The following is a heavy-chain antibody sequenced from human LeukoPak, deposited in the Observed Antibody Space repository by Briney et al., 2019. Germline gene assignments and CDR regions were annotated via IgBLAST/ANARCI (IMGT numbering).Heavy chain of an antibody. J-gene: IGHJ5*02. V-gene: IGHV5-10-1*01. D-gene: IGHD3-10*01. CDR2: IDLSDSYT. CDR1: GYSFTNYW. CDR3: ARSYYGSGTYKYWFDP. Sequence: GESLKISCKGSGYSFTNYWISWVRQMPGKGLEWMGRIDLSDSYTNYSPSFQGHVTISADKSISTAYLQWRSLKASDTAMYYCARSYYGSGTYKYWFDPWGQGTLVTVSS.